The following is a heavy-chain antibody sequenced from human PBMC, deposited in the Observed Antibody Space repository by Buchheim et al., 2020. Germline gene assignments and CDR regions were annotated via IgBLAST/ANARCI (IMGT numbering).Heavy chain of an antibody. Sequence: EVQLVESGGGLVKPGGSLRLSCAASGFTFSSYSMNWVRQAPGKGLEWVSSISSSSSYIYYADSVKGRFTISRDNATNSPYLQMNSLRAEDTAVYYCARDTDMGYCSGGSCYPGAFDIWGQGT. CDR3: ARDTDMGYCSGGSCYPGAFDI. CDR2: ISSSSSYI. J-gene: IGHJ3*02. D-gene: IGHD2-15*01. V-gene: IGHV3-21*01. CDR1: GFTFSSYS.